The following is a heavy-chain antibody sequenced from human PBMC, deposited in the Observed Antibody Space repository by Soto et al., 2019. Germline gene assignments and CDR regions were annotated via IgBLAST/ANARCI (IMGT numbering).Heavy chain of an antibody. CDR3: ARDVSPGDRWYFAL. J-gene: IGHJ2*01. CDR2: IWYDGSNK. CDR1: GFTFSSYG. V-gene: IGHV3-33*01. D-gene: IGHD7-27*01. Sequence: QVQLVESGGGVVQPGRSLRLSCAASGFTFSSYGMHWVRQAPGKGLEWVAVIWYDGSNKYYADSVKGRFTISRDNSKNTLYLQMNSLRAEDTAVYYCARDVSPGDRWYFALWGRGTLVTVSS.